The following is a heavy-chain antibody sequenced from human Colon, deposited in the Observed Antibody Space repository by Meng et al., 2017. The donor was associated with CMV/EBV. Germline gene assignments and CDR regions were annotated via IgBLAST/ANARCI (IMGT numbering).Heavy chain of an antibody. CDR3: VRGGYSGTQTGGVQEY. CDR1: GGSISTYY. V-gene: IGHV4-4*07. Sequence: AHLQESVPGRGNPSGTLSPPCTASGGSISTYYWSWIRQPAGEGLEWLGRISTNRNTDYNPSLNSRATIWLDTSNNQFSLKLTSVTAADTAVYYCVRGGYSGTQTGGVQEYWGQGTLVTVSS. CDR2: ISTNRNT. D-gene: IGHD5-12*01. J-gene: IGHJ4*02.